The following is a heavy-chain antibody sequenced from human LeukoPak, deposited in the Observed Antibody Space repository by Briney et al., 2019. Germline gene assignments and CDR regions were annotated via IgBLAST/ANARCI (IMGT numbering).Heavy chain of an antibody. Sequence: SETLSLTCTVSGGSISSHYWSWIRQPPGKGLEWIGYIYYSGSTNYNPSLKSRVTISVVTSKNQFSLKLSSVTAADTAVYYCARDSGYNYDNWFDPWGQGTLVTVSS. CDR3: ARDSGYNYDNWFDP. V-gene: IGHV4-59*11. CDR2: IYYSGST. CDR1: GGSISSHY. J-gene: IGHJ5*02. D-gene: IGHD5-24*01.